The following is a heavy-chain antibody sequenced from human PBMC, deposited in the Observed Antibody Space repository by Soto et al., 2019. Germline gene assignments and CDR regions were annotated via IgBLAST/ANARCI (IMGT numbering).Heavy chain of an antibody. CDR2: IYYSGNI. V-gene: IGHV4-39*01. CDR1: GGSISSDIHY. D-gene: IGHD3-10*01. J-gene: IGHJ3*02. CDR3: ARHTDCGSGSSCLGSDNMDTDAFDI. Sequence: QLQLQESGPGLVKPSETLSLTCTVSGGSISSDIHYWGWIRQPPGKGLEWIGTIYYSGNIYNNPSHRSRVTISMDTSKNQFSLRLASGTAADTAVYYCARHTDCGSGSSCLGSDNMDTDAFDIWGQGTMVTVS.